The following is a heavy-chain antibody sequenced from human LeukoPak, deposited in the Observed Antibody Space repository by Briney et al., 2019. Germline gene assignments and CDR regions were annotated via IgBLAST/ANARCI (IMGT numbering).Heavy chain of an antibody. Sequence: ASVKVSCKASGYTFTTYGISWVRQAPGQGLEWMGWISAYNGNTNYAQKLQGRVIMTTDTSTSTAYMELRSLRSDDTAVYYCARDWCGADCYSSWLFDYWGQGTLVTVSS. CDR1: GYTFTTYG. CDR3: ARDWCGADCYSSWLFDY. J-gene: IGHJ4*02. V-gene: IGHV1-18*01. CDR2: ISAYNGNT. D-gene: IGHD2-21*02.